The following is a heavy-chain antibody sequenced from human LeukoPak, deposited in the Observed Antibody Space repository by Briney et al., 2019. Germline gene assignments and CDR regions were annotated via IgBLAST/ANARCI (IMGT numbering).Heavy chain of an antibody. CDR2: INHSENT. CDR3: ARHLRWRTSFSPFDY. V-gene: IGHV4-34*01. CDR1: AITFSNSW. J-gene: IGHJ4*02. D-gene: IGHD3/OR15-3a*01. Sequence: GSLRLSCAASAITFSNSWMNWVRQPLGKGLEWIGEINHSENTDYNPSLKSRVTISVDTSKNQLSLKLSSVTAADTAVYYCARHLRWRTSFSPFDYWGQGTLVTVSS.